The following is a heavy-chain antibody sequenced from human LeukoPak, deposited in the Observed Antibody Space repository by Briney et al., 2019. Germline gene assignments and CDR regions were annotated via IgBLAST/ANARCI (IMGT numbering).Heavy chain of an antibody. CDR3: ARDFHTFWSGCVGYFDY. Sequence: SETLSLTCTVSGYSISSGFYWGWIRQPPGKGLEWIGSIYYSGSTYYNPSLKSRVTISVDTSKNQFSLKLSSVTAADTAVYYCARDFHTFWSGCVGYFDYWGQGTLVTVSS. D-gene: IGHD3-3*01. J-gene: IGHJ4*02. CDR2: IYYSGST. V-gene: IGHV4-38-2*02. CDR1: GYSISSGFY.